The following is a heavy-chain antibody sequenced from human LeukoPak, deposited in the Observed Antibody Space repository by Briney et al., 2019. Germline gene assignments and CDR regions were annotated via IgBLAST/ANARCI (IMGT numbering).Heavy chain of an antibody. Sequence: PGGSLRLFCAASGFTFSTYAMNWVRQAPGKGLEWVSVIRGDGGNAYYADSVKGRFTISRDNSRNTVYLQMNRLRAEDTAVYYCAKGIRTSCCNDAFDVWGQGTMVTASS. CDR3: AKGIRTSCCNDAFDV. J-gene: IGHJ3*01. V-gene: IGHV3-23*01. CDR2: IRGDGGNA. CDR1: GFTFSTYA. D-gene: IGHD2-2*01.